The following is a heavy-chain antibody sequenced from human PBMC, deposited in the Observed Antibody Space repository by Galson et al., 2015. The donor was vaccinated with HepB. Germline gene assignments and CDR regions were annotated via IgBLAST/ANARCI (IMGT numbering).Heavy chain of an antibody. J-gene: IGHJ3*02. V-gene: IGHV1-69*13. CDR1: GGTFSSYA. CDR2: IVPIFGTA. CDR3: AREGGTYCSSTSCYHPANAFDI. Sequence: SVKVSCKASGGTFSSYAISWVRQAPGQGLEWMGGIVPIFGTANYAQKFQGRVTITADESTSTAYMELSSLRSEDTAVYYCAREGGTYCSSTSCYHPANAFDIWGQGTMVTVSS. D-gene: IGHD2-2*01.